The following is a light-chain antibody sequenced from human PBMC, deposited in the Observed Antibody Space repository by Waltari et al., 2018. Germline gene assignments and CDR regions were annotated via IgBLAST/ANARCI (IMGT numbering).Light chain of an antibody. J-gene: IGKJ2*01. CDR2: AAS. V-gene: IGKV1-17*03. CDR1: QDISNY. CDR3: LRHNSYPYT. Sequence: DIQMTQSPSALSASVGDRVAIPCRASQDISNYLAWFQQKPGKVPNRLIHAASGLQSGVPSRFSGSKSGTEFTLTISSLQPEDFAAYYCLRHNSYPYTFGQGTKLELK.